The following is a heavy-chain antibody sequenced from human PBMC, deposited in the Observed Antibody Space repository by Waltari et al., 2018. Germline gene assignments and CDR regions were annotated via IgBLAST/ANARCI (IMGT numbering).Heavy chain of an antibody. V-gene: IGHV6-1*01. D-gene: IGHD6-25*01. CDR1: GDTFANANAA. CDR2: TFCRSKWFR. Sequence: QVQLLQSGPGLVKPSETLTLTCDISGDTFANANAAWNVIRQSPSRGLGWMGRTFCRSKWFRNYATSMGCGVSLSPDRSQIQFSLQLKSVTPEDTAVYFCVRGGSFCSGGTCYGYFDYWGQGLLVTVS. CDR3: VRGGSFCSGGTCYGYFDY. J-gene: IGHJ4*02.